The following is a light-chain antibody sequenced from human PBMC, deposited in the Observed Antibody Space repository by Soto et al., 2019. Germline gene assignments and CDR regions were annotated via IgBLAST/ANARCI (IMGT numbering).Light chain of an antibody. Sequence: QSALTQPASVSGSPGQSITISCTGTSSDVGGYNYVSWYQQHPGKAPKLMIYDVTTRPSGVSNRFSGSKSGNTASLTISGLQAEDGGDYYCNSYTSTTTQVFGTGTKVTVL. CDR3: NSYTSTTTQV. CDR2: DVT. CDR1: SSDVGGYNY. V-gene: IGLV2-14*01. J-gene: IGLJ1*01.